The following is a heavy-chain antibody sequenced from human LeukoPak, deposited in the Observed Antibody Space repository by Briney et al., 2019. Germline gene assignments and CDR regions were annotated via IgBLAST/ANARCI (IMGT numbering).Heavy chain of an antibody. D-gene: IGHD3-3*01. V-gene: IGHV3-15*01. Sequence: GGSLRLSCAASGFTFSNAWMSWVRQAPGRGLEWVGRIKSKTDDGTTDYAAPVKGRFTISRDDSKNTLDPQMKSLKTEDTAVYYCTPAGDFGVVIMGIDYWGQGTLVTVSS. J-gene: IGHJ4*02. CDR3: TPAGDFGVVIMGIDY. CDR1: GFTFSNAW. CDR2: IKSKTDDGTT.